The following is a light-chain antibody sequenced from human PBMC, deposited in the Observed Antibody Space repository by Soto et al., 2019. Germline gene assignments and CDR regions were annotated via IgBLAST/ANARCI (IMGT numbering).Light chain of an antibody. CDR2: EVY. CDR3: SSYVGTNSYV. CDR1: SSDVGGYNY. J-gene: IGLJ1*01. V-gene: IGLV2-8*01. Sequence: QSALTQPPSASGYPGQSVTISCTGTSSDVGGYNYVSWYQHHPGKAPKLIIYEVYKRPSGVPDRLSGSKSGNTAALTVSGLQAEDEADYYCSSYVGTNSYVFGTGTKVTVL.